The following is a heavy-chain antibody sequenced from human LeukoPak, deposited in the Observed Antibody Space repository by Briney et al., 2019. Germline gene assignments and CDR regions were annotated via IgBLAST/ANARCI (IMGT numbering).Heavy chain of an antibody. D-gene: IGHD6-13*01. J-gene: IGHJ4*02. CDR3: AKDILTAAAGTFFDY. Sequence: GGSLRLSCAASGFTFYDYAMHWGRHAPGKGLERGSGISWNSGSIGYADSVKGRFTISRDNAKNSLYLQMNSLRAEDTALYYCAKDILTAAAGTFFDYWGQGTLVTVSS. CDR1: GFTFYDYA. CDR2: ISWNSGSI. V-gene: IGHV3-9*01.